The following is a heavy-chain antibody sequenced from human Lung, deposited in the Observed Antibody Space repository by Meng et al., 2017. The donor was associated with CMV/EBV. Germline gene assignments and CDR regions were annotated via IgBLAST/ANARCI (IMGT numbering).Heavy chain of an antibody. J-gene: IGHJ4*02. CDR3: SSGNGKSDCDY. V-gene: IGHV3-15*07. Sequence: AASAFTFPNSWMNWVRPAPGQGLEWVGRINTIAEGRPTHYIAPVKGRFTISRDDSQNTVYLQMTSLETEDTAMYYCSSGNGKSDCDYWGQGTLVTVSS. CDR2: INTIAEGRPT. CDR1: AFTFPNSW.